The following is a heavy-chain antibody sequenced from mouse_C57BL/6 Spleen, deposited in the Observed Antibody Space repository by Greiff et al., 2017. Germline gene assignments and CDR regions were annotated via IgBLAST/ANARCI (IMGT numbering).Heavy chain of an antibody. CDR1: GYTFTDYY. CDR3: ARVEVGYFDD. J-gene: IGHJ1*03. D-gene: IGHD1-1*02. Sequence: EVQLQQSGPVLVKPGASVKMSCKASGYTFTDYYMNWVKQSHGKSLEWIGVINPYNGGTSYNQKFTGKATLTVDKYSSTAYMELNSLTSEDSAVYYCARVEVGYFDDWGTGTTVTVSS. CDR2: INPYNGGT. V-gene: IGHV1-19*01.